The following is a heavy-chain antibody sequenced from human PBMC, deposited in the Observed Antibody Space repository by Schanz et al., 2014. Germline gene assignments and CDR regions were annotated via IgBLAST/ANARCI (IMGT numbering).Heavy chain of an antibody. CDR2: VNPSVRGT. Sequence: QVQLVQSGTQVKKPGASVKVSCKASGYTLSAYSLHWVRQAPGQGLEWMGIVNPSVRGTHFAREFQGRVTVTSDTSTSTVYMELSGLRSEDTAVYYCAGAFDSSGYYFDKWGQGTLVTVSS. J-gene: IGHJ4*02. V-gene: IGHV1-46*03. CDR3: AGAFDSSGYYFDK. CDR1: GYTLSAYS. D-gene: IGHD3-22*01.